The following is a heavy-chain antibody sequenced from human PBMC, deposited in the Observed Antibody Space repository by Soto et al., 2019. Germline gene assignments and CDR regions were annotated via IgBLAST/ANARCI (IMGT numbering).Heavy chain of an antibody. CDR2: VCYRGTT. D-gene: IGHD6-6*01. Sequence: SETLSLTFAVSGDSIDTSSYCWGWIRQPPGKGLEWIGSVCYRGTTYYNPSLKSRLTISVDTSKRQFSLKLSSVTAADTAVFYCARQGEHSSSYFFDSWGQGTLVTVSS. CDR1: GDSIDTSSYC. CDR3: ARQGEHSSSYFFDS. J-gene: IGHJ4*02. V-gene: IGHV4-39*01.